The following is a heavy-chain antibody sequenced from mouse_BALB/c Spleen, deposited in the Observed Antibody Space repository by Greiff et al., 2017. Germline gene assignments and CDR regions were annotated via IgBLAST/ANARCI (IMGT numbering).Heavy chain of an antibody. CDR1: GYSITSDYA. Sequence: VQLKESGPGLVKPSQSLSLTCTVTGYSITSDYAWNWIRQFPGNKLEWMGYISYSGSTSYNPSLKSRISITRDTSKNQFFLQLNSVTTEDTATYYCARSLGAYWGQGTLVTVSA. V-gene: IGHV3-2*02. D-gene: IGHD4-1*01. CDR2: ISYSGST. CDR3: ARSLGAY. J-gene: IGHJ3*01.